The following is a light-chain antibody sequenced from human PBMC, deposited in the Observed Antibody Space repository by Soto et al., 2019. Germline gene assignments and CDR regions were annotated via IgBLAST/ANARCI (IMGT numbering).Light chain of an antibody. CDR3: QQYFRWPPWT. CDR2: GAS. Sequence: EIVMTQSPATLSVSPGERATLSCRASQSISSNYLAWYHQKPGQAPRLLIFGASTRATGIPDRFSGSGSGTDFTFTISSLQSEDSAIYYCQQYFRWPPWTFGQGTKVDIK. V-gene: IGKV3D-15*01. CDR1: QSISSN. J-gene: IGKJ1*01.